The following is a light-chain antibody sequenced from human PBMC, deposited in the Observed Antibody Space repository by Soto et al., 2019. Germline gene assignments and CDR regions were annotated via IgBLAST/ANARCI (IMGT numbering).Light chain of an antibody. CDR3: AAWDDSLSGLYV. Sequence: QSVLTQPPSASGTPGQRVTISCSGSSSNIGSNYVYWYQQVPGTAPKLLIYRNNQRPSGVPDRFSGSKSGTSASLAISGLRSEDEADYYCAAWDDSLSGLYVFGTGTKVTVL. V-gene: IGLV1-47*01. CDR2: RNN. J-gene: IGLJ1*01. CDR1: SSNIGSNY.